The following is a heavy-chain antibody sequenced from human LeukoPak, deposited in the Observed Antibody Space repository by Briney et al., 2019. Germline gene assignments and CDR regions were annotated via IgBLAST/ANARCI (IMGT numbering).Heavy chain of an antibody. CDR1: GFTFSSYG. J-gene: IGHJ4*02. Sequence: PGGSLRLSCAASGFTFSSYGMHWVRQAPGKGLEWVAFIRYDGSNKYYADSVKGRFTISRDNSKNTLYLQMNSLRAEDTAVYYCAQDGGVGRTVRGVIKGFDYWGQGTLVTVSS. CDR3: AQDGGVGRTVRGVIKGFDY. CDR2: IRYDGSNK. V-gene: IGHV3-30*02. D-gene: IGHD3-10*01.